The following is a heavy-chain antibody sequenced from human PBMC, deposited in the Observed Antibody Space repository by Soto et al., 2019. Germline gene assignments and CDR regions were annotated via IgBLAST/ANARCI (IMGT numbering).Heavy chain of an antibody. CDR2: ISSSGKTI. V-gene: IGHV3-48*03. D-gene: IGHD5-12*01. CDR1: GFTFTNYE. Sequence: GGSLRLSCAASGFTFTNYEMNWVRQAPGKGLEWISYISSSGKTISYADSVNGRFTISRDNAKNSLYLQMNILRAEDTAVYYCARDPEKYSGSDLGIDYWGQGTLVTVSS. CDR3: ARDPEKYSGSDLGIDY. J-gene: IGHJ4*02.